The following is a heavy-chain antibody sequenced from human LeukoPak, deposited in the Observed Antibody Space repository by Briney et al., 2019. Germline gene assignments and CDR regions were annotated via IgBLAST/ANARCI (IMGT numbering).Heavy chain of an antibody. CDR2: ISSSSSYI. CDR3: ARDIGINWFDP. Sequence: GGSLRLSCAASGFTFSSYSMNWVRQAPGKGLEWVSSISSSSSYIYYVDSVKGRFTISRDNAKNSLYLQMNSLRAEDTAVYYCARDIGINWFDPWGQGTLVTVSS. D-gene: IGHD2-15*01. CDR1: GFTFSSYS. J-gene: IGHJ5*02. V-gene: IGHV3-21*01.